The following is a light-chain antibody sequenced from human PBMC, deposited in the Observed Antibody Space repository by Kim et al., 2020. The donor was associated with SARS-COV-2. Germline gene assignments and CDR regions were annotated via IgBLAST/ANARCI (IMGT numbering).Light chain of an antibody. CDR3: AAWDGSLNGLWV. J-gene: IGLJ3*02. V-gene: IGLV1-44*01. CDR1: SSSIGSNT. Sequence: ELTQPPSASGAPGQGVTISCSGSSSSIGSNTVNWYQQLPGTAPKLLIHSIDQRPSGVPDRFSGSKSGTSASLAISGLQSEDEADYYCAAWDGSLNGLWVFGGGTQLTVL. CDR2: SID.